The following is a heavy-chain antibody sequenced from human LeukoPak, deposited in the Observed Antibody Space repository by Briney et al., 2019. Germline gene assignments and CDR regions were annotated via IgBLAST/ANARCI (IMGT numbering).Heavy chain of an antibody. D-gene: IGHD2-2*01. CDR2: IKQDGSEK. CDR3: ASAPGYQLLPNWFDP. J-gene: IGHJ5*02. CDR1: GFTFSSYW. Sequence: PGGSLRLSCAASGFTFSSYWMSWVRQAPGKGLEWVANIKQDGSEKYYVDSVKGRFTVSRDNAKNSLYLQMNSLRAEDTAVYYCASAPGYQLLPNWFDPWGQGTLVTVSS. V-gene: IGHV3-7*01.